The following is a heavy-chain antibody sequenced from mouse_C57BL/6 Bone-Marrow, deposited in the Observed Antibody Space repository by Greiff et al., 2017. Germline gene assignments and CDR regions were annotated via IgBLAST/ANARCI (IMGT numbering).Heavy chain of an antibody. Sequence: EVKLVESGGDLVKPGGSLKLSCAASGFTFSSYGMSWVRQTPDKRLEWVATISSGGSYTYYPDSVKGRFTISRDNAKNTLYLQMSSLKAEDTAMYYCARTIYDGYYWYFDVWGTGTTVTVSS. CDR3: ARTIYDGYYWYFDV. CDR2: ISSGGSYT. CDR1: GFTFSSYG. D-gene: IGHD2-3*01. J-gene: IGHJ1*03. V-gene: IGHV5-6*01.